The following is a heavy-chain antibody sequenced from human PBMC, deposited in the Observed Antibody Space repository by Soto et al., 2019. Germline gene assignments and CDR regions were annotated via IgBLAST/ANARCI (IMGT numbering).Heavy chain of an antibody. CDR2: IYDSGST. Sequence: SETLSLPYTVSGGYISHFYCSWIRQSPGKGLEWLGYIYDSGSTSYNPSLRSRVTMSMDTSKTQFSLNLTSVTAADTAVYFCAASYYAILTGHFAFDIWGHGTMDTVSS. J-gene: IGHJ3*02. CDR3: AASYYAILTGHFAFDI. V-gene: IGHV4-59*01. D-gene: IGHD3-9*01. CDR1: GGYISHFY.